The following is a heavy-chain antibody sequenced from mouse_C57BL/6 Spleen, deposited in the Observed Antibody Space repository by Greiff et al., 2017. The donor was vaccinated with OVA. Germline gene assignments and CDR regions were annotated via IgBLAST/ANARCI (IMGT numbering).Heavy chain of an antibody. CDR1: GFSLSTFGMG. CDR3: ARIARYYGSSFYYAMDY. D-gene: IGHD1-1*01. CDR2: IWWDDDK. J-gene: IGHJ4*01. Sequence: QVTLKVSGPGVLQPSQTLSLTCSFSGFSLSTFGMGVGWIRQPSGKGLEWLAHIWWDDDKYYNPAMKSRLTISKDTSKNQVFLKIAHVDTADTATYYCARIARYYGSSFYYAMDYWGQGTSVTVSS. V-gene: IGHV8-8*01.